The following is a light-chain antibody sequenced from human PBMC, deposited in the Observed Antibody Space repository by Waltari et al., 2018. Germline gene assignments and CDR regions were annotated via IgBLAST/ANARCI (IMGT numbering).Light chain of an antibody. CDR3: SSYTTSITLV. Sequence: QSALTQPASVSGSPGQSITISCAGTSSDVGGYDPVSWYQQHPGKAPKLIIYDVSNRPSGVSSRFSGSKSGNTASLTISGLQAEDEANYYCSSYTTSITLVFGGGTKLTVL. CDR1: SSDVGGYDP. CDR2: DVS. J-gene: IGLJ2*01. V-gene: IGLV2-14*03.